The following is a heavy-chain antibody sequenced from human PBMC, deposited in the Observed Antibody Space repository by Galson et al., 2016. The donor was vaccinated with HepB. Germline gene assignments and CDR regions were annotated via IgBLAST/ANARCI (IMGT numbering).Heavy chain of an antibody. V-gene: IGHV3-23*01. J-gene: IGHJ5*02. Sequence: SLRLSCAASGFTFSSYAMSWVRQAPGKGLEWVSTISGSGATTYVADSVKGRFTMSRDNSKNTLYLQMNSLRVEDTAIYCCAKGGQWLLRGPGWFDPWGQGTLVSVSS. CDR3: AKGGQWLLRGPGWFDP. CDR1: GFTFSSYA. CDR2: ISGSGATT. D-gene: IGHD6-19*01.